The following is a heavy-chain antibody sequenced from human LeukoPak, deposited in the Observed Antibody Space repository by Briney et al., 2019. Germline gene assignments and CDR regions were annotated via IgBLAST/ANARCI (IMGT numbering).Heavy chain of an antibody. CDR3: ARILDNDSSGYPDTFDM. V-gene: IGHV4-59*11. CDR2: IYYSGST. J-gene: IGHJ3*02. D-gene: IGHD3-22*01. Sequence: ETLSLTCTVSGGSINSHFWSWIRQPPGKGLEWIGYIYYSGSTKYNPSLQIRVTISVDTSESNFALKLTAVTAADKAVYDCARILDNDSSGYPDTFDMWGQGTVVIVSS. CDR1: GGSINSHF.